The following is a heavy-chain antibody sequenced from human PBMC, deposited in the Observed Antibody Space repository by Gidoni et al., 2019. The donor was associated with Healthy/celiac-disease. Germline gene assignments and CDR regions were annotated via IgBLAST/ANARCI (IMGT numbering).Heavy chain of an antibody. V-gene: IGHV1-69*04. CDR1: GGTFSSYA. Sequence: QVQLVQSGAEVKKPGSSVKVACKASGGTFSSYAISWGRQSPGQGLEWMGRSIPIPGIANYAQKFQGRFTITADKSTSTAYMELSSLRSEDTALYYCAIPLFGVVTDYYYYYGMDVWGQGTTVTVSS. D-gene: IGHD3-3*01. CDR2: SIPIPGIA. J-gene: IGHJ6*02. CDR3: AIPLFGVVTDYYYYYGMDV.